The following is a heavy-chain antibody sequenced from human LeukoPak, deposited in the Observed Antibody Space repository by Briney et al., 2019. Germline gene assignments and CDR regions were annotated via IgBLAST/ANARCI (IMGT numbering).Heavy chain of an antibody. CDR2: ISYDGSNK. D-gene: IGHD3-9*01. J-gene: IGHJ4*02. Sequence: GRSLRLSCAASGFTFSSYAMHWVRQAPGKGLEWVAVISYDGSNKYYADSVKGRFTISRDNSKNTLYLQMNSLRAEDTAVYYCARGLSIPSYYDILTGYDYWGQGTLVTVSS. CDR3: ARGLSIPSYYDILTGYDY. CDR1: GFTFSSYA. V-gene: IGHV3-30-3*01.